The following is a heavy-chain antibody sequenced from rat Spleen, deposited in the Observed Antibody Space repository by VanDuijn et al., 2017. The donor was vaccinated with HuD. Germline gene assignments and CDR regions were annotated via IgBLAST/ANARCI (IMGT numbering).Heavy chain of an antibody. CDR1: GVTFSNYG. CDR2: ISYDGTTT. D-gene: IGHD1-2*01. V-gene: IGHV5-29*01. J-gene: IGHJ2*01. Sequence: EVQLVESGGGLVQPGRSLKLSCAASGVTFSNYGMHWIRQAPTKGLEWVATISYDGTTTSYRDSVRGRFTVSRDNAKSTLYLQVDSLKSEDTATYYCARLAPHYYSSYIYYFDYWGQGVMVTVSS. CDR3: ARLAPHYYSSYIYYFDY.